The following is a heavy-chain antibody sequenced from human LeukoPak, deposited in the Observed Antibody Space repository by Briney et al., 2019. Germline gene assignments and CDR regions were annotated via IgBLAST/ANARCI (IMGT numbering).Heavy chain of an antibody. CDR3: ARDLPKRITIFGVVRRDNWFDP. Sequence: PSETLSLTCTVSGGSISSYYWSWIRQPAGKGLEWIGRIYTSGSTSYNPSLKSRVTMSVDTSKNQFSLKLSSVTAADTAVYYCARDLPKRITIFGVVRRDNWFDPWGQGTLVTVSS. CDR2: IYTSGST. J-gene: IGHJ5*02. V-gene: IGHV4-4*07. D-gene: IGHD3-3*01. CDR1: GGSISSYY.